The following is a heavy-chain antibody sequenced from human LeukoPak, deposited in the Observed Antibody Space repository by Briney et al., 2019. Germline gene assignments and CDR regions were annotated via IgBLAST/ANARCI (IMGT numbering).Heavy chain of an antibody. CDR3: AKDGGGYYPYYYYYMDV. D-gene: IGHD3-22*01. CDR2: ISGSTGNT. Sequence: GGSLRLSCAASGFTFSSYAMSWVRQAPGKGLEWVSAISGSTGNTYYADSVKGRFTISRDNSKNTLYLQMNSLRAEDTAVYYCAKDGGGYYPYYYYYMDVWGKGTTVTISS. CDR1: GFTFSSYA. J-gene: IGHJ6*03. V-gene: IGHV3-23*01.